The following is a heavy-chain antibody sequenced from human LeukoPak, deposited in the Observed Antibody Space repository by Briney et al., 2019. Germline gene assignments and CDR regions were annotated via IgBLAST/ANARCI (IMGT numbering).Heavy chain of an antibody. J-gene: IGHJ4*02. V-gene: IGHV3-30*18. D-gene: IGHD6-19*01. CDR3: AKDHGSGRGFDY. Sequence: GGSLRLSCAASGFTFSTFGMHWVRQAPGKGLEWVAVISYDGSNKYYADSVKGRFTISRDNSKNTVFLQMNSLRAEDTAVYYCAKDHGSGRGFDYWGQGTLVTVSS. CDR1: GFTFSTFG. CDR2: ISYDGSNK.